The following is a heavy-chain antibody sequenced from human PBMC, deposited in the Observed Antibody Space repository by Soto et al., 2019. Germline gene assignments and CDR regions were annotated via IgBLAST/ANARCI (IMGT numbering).Heavy chain of an antibody. D-gene: IGHD4-4*01. CDR3: ARNAGLTSAMAY. Sequence: QVQLQESGPGLVKPSQTLSVSCTVSGDSVGRGGHYWTWIRQHPGKGLEWIGYIYWTGSSSSNPSLKRRVTTSVGTSQNQFSLTLNSVTAAYTAVYYCARNAGLTSAMAYWGQGTLITVSS. CDR1: GDSVGRGGHY. CDR2: IYWTGSS. V-gene: IGHV4-31*02. J-gene: IGHJ4*02.